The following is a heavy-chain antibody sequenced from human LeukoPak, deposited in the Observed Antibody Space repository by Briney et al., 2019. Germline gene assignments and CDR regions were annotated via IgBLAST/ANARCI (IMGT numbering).Heavy chain of an antibody. D-gene: IGHD3-9*01. Sequence: GGSLRLSCAASGFTFSSYSMNWVRQAPGKGLEWVSYISSSSSTIYYADSVKGRFTISRDNAKNSLYLQMNSLRAEDTAVYYCARDGGDYDILTGYSPDYFFDYWGQGTLVTVSS. CDR1: GFTFSSYS. V-gene: IGHV3-48*01. CDR2: ISSSSSTI. CDR3: ARDGGDYDILTGYSPDYFFDY. J-gene: IGHJ4*02.